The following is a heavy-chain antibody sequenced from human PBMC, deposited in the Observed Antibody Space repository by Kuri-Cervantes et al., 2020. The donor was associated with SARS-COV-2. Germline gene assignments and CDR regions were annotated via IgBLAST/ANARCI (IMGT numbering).Heavy chain of an antibody. Sequence: ASVKVSCKASGYTFTSYGISWVRQAPGQGLEWMGWISAYNGNTNYAQKLQGRVTMTTDTSTSTAYMELRRLRSDDTAVYYCARSGSRGDYYYGMDVWGKGTTVTVSS. CDR1: GYTFTSYG. V-gene: IGHV1-18*04. J-gene: IGHJ6*04. CDR2: ISAYNGNT. CDR3: ARSGSRGDYYYGMDV. D-gene: IGHD1-26*01.